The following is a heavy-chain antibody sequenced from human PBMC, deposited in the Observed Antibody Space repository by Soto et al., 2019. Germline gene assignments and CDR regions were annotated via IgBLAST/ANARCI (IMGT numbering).Heavy chain of an antibody. CDR3: ATDPLTTVNTGGPS. CDR1: GYTLTELS. Sequence: ASVKVSCKVSGYTLTELSMHWVRQAPGKGLEWMGGFDPEDGETIYAQKFQGRVTMTEDTSTDTAYMELSSLRSEDTAVYYCATDPLTTVNTGGPSWGQGTLVTVSS. V-gene: IGHV1-24*01. J-gene: IGHJ4*01. CDR2: FDPEDGET. D-gene: IGHD4-4*01.